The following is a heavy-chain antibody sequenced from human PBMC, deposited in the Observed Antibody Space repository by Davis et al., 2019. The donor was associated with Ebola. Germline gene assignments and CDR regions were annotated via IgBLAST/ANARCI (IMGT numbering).Heavy chain of an antibody. CDR1: GYTFTSYG. D-gene: IGHD1-26*01. CDR2: ISAYNGNT. J-gene: IGHJ4*02. V-gene: IGHV1-18*01. CDR3: ARDYRREPPSPTDLDY. Sequence: ASVKVSCKASGYTFTSYGISWVRQAPGQGLEWMGWISAYNGNTNYAQKLQGRVTMTTDTSTSTAYMELRSLRSDDTAVYYCARDYRREPPSPTDLDYWGQGTLVTVSS.